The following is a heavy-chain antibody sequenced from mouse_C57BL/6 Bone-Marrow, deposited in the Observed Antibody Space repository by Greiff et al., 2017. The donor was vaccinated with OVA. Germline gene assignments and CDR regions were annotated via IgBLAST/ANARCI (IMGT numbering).Heavy chain of an antibody. CDR2: IDPSDSYT. CDR1: GYTFTSYW. J-gene: IGHJ4*01. Sequence: VQLQQPGAELVKPGASVKLSCKASGYTFTSYWMQWVKQRPGQGLEWIGEIDPSDSYTNYNQKFKGKATLTVDTSSSTAYMQLSSLTSEDSAVYYCAREGKAQATDYAMDYWGQGTSVTVSS. V-gene: IGHV1-50*01. D-gene: IGHD3-2*02. CDR3: AREGKAQATDYAMDY.